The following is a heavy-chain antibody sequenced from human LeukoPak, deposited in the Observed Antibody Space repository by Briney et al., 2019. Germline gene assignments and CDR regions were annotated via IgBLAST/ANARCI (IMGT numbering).Heavy chain of an antibody. Sequence: ASVNLSFNCAGYSITTSRSSWVRHARGPGLPWMERISAYNGSTNYAQKLQGRFTMTTDTCMSTAYMQLRSLRYDDTAVYYCARDMIASRPNWFAPWGQGTLVTVSS. D-gene: IGHD6-6*01. J-gene: IGHJ5*02. CDR2: ISAYNGST. V-gene: IGHV1-18*01. CDR3: ARDMIASRPNWFAP. CDR1: GYSITTSR.